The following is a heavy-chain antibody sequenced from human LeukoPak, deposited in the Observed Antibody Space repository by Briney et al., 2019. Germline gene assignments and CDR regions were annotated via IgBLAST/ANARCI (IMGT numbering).Heavy chain of an antibody. CDR2: IYPGDSDT. J-gene: IGHJ3*02. D-gene: IGHD6-13*01. Sequence: GESLKISCKGSGYSFTSYWIGWVRQLPGKGLEWMEIIYPGDSDTRSSPSFQGQVTISADKPVSTAYLQWSSLKASDTAMYYCARPYSSRWYDAFDIWGQGTMVTVSS. CDR3: ARPYSSRWYDAFDI. V-gene: IGHV5-51*01. CDR1: GYSFTSYW.